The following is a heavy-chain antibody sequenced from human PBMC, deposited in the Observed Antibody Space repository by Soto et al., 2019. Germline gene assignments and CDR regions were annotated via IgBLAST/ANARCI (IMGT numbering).Heavy chain of an antibody. CDR3: ARDLSVDSGSPECAFDI. V-gene: IGHV3-21*01. D-gene: IGHD5-12*01. CDR1: GFTFSSYS. Sequence: GGSLRLSCAASGFTFSSYSMNWVRQAPGKGLEWVSSISSSSSYIYYADSVKGRFTISRDNAKNSLYLQMNSLRAEDTAVYYCARDLSVDSGSPECAFDIWGQGTMVTVSS. J-gene: IGHJ3*02. CDR2: ISSSSSYI.